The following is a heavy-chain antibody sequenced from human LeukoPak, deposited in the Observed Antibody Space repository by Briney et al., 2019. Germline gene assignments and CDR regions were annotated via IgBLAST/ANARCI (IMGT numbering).Heavy chain of an antibody. CDR3: ARIQGRRDGYNYLDS. D-gene: IGHD5-24*01. CDR1: GFSLSTSGMC. CDR2: IDWDDDK. Sequence: SESGPTLVNPTQTLTLTCTFSGFSLSTSGMCVSWIRQPPGKALEWLALIDWDDDKFYSTSLKTRLTISKDTSKNQVVLTMTNMDPVDTATYYCARIQGRRDGYNYLDSWGQGTLVTVSS. J-gene: IGHJ4*02. V-gene: IGHV2-70*01.